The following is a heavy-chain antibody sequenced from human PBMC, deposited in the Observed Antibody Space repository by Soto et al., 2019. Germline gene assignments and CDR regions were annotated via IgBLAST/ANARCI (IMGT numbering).Heavy chain of an antibody. J-gene: IGHJ4*02. D-gene: IGHD3-3*01. V-gene: IGHV3-48*02. CDR1: GFTFSSYS. CDR3: GRLGELWGGLHFGY. CDR2: ISSSSSTI. Sequence: EVQLVESGGGLVQPGGSLRLSCAASGFTFSSYSMNWVRQAPGKGLELVSYISSSSSTIYYADSLKGRFTISRDNAKNALYLQTNSLRDEDTAVYYCGRLGELWGGLHFGYWGQGTLVTVSS.